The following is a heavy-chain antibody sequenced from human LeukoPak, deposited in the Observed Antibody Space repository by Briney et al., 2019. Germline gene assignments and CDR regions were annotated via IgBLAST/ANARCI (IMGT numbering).Heavy chain of an antibody. D-gene: IGHD2-21*02. CDR1: GGSISSYY. CDR3: ARVTLQYYFDY. CDR2: IYYSGST. V-gene: IGHV4-59*01. Sequence: SETLSLTCTLSGGSISSYYWSWIRQPPGKGLEWIGYIYYSGSTNYNPSLKSRVTISVDTSKNQFSLKLSSVTAADTAVYYCARVTLQYYFDYWGQGTLVTVSS. J-gene: IGHJ4*02.